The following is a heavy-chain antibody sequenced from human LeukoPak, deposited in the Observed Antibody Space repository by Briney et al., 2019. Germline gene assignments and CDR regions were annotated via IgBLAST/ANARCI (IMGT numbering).Heavy chain of an antibody. CDR3: ARGISAFDY. V-gene: IGHV3-7*01. Sequence: GGSLRLSCAASGFIFSSYWMSWVRQAPGKGLEWVANIKQGGSEKYYVDSVKGRFTFSRDSAKNSLYLQMNSLRAEDTAVYYCARGISAFDYWGQGTLVTVSS. CDR1: GFIFSSYW. D-gene: IGHD2-21*01. CDR2: IKQGGSEK. J-gene: IGHJ4*02.